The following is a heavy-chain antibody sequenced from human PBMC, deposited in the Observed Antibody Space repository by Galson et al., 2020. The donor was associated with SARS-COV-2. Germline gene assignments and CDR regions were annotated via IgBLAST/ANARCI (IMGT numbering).Heavy chain of an antibody. CDR1: GGSFSSGGFS. V-gene: IGHV4-30-4*07. D-gene: IGHD4-4*01. CDR3: ARRVTTSWYFDI. J-gene: IGHJ2*01. Sequence: SQTLSLTCTVSGGSFSSGGFSWGWVRQPPGKGLEWIGHIYYSGSAYYNPSLKSRLTMSVDTSENQFSLSLSSATAADTDVYYCARRVTTSWYFDIWGRGTLVTVSS. CDR2: IYYSGSA.